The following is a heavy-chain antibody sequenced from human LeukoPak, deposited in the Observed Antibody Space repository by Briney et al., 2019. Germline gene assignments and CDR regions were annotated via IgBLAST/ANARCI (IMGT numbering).Heavy chain of an antibody. D-gene: IGHD2-2*02. V-gene: IGHV1-69*04. CDR3: ARQGLGYCSSTSCYTQGFFDY. CDR2: IIPILGIA. Sequence: SVKVSCKASGGTFSNYAISWVRQAPGQGLEWMGRIIPILGIANYAQKFQGRVTITADKSTSTAYMELSSLRSEDTAVYYCARQGLGYCSSTSCYTQGFFDYWGQGTLVTVSS. J-gene: IGHJ4*02. CDR1: GGTFSNYA.